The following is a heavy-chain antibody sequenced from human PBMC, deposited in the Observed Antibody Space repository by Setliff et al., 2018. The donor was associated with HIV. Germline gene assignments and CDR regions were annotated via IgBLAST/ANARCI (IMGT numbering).Heavy chain of an antibody. V-gene: IGHV1-2*06. CDR2: INPNMGGT. D-gene: IGHD3-9*01. J-gene: IGHJ4*02. CDR1: GDTFTSYD. Sequence: GASVKVSCKTSGDTFTSYDINWVRQAAGHGLEWMGRINPNMGGTQYAQKFQGRIIMTRDTSINTVYMELSSLTSDDTALYYCARQDIPTVSYLFDYWGQGTQVTVSS. CDR3: ARQDIPTVSYLFDY.